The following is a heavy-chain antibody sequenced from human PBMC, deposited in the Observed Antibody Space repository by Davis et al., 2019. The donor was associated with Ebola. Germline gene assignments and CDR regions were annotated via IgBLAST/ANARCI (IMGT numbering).Heavy chain of an antibody. D-gene: IGHD3-22*01. Sequence: SETLSLTCTVSGPSISGYYWSWIRQPPGKGLEWIAYIYYSGSTNYNPSLKSRVTISVDTSKNQFSLKLSSVTAADTAVYYCARARRYYDSSGYYSWWGQGTLVTVSS. J-gene: IGHJ4*02. CDR2: IYYSGST. V-gene: IGHV4-59*01. CDR3: ARARRYYDSSGYYSW. CDR1: GPSISGYY.